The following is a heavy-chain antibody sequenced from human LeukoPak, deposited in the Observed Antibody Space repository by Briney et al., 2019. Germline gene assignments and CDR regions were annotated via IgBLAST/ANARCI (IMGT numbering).Heavy chain of an antibody. V-gene: IGHV3-23*01. D-gene: IGHD4-11*01. CDR3: AKDHYRYGNNDAFDI. CDR1: GFTFSSYG. J-gene: IGHJ3*02. Sequence: PGGSLRLSCAASGFTFSSYGMSWVRQAPGKGLEWVSAISGSGGSTYYADSVKGRFTISRDNSKNTLYLQMNSLRAEDTAVYYCAKDHYRYGNNDAFDIWGQGTMVTVSS. CDR2: ISGSGGST.